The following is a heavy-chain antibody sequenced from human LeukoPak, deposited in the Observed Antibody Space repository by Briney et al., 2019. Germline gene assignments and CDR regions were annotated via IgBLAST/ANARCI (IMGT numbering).Heavy chain of an antibody. CDR1: GFTFSSYG. D-gene: IGHD3-22*01. V-gene: IGHV3-30*02. J-gene: IGHJ3*02. CDR3: TKDPANYYDSSGSDAFDI. CDR2: IWYDGSRK. Sequence: GGSLRLSCVASGFTFSSYGMHWVRQAPGKGLEWVTFIWYDGSRKHYADSVKGRFTISRDNSKNTLYLQMNSLRAEDTAVYYCTKDPANYYDSSGSDAFDIWGQGTMVTVSS.